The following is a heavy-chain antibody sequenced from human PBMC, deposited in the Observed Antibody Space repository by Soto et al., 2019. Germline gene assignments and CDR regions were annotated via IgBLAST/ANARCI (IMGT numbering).Heavy chain of an antibody. D-gene: IGHD2-8*02. J-gene: IGHJ5*02. CDR3: ASLVVYVYWFDP. V-gene: IGHV4-39*01. Sequence: SETLSLTCTVSGGSISSSSYYWGWIRQPPGKGLEWIGSIYYSGSTYYNPSLKSRVTISVDTSKNQFSLKVSSVTAADTAVYYCASLVVYVYWFDPWGQGTLVTVSS. CDR1: GGSISSSSYY. CDR2: IYYSGST.